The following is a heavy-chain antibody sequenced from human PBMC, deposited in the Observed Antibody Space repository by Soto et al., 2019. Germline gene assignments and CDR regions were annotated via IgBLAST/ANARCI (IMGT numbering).Heavy chain of an antibody. D-gene: IGHD1-26*01. CDR1: GFTFRSYA. CDR2: ISGSGGGT. V-gene: IGHV3-23*01. J-gene: IGHJ6*02. CDR3: AGKVGYYYGMDV. Sequence: EVQLLESGGGLVQPGGSLRLSCAASGFTFRSYAMSWVRQAPGKGLEWVSAISGSGGGTYYADSVKGRFTISRDISKNTLYLQMNSLRAEDTAVYYCAGKVGYYYGMDVWGQGTTVTVSS.